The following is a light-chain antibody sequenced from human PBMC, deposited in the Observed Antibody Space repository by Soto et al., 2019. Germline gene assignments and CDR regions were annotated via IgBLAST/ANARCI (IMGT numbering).Light chain of an antibody. CDR1: QGINTN. J-gene: IGKJ2*01. Sequence: EIVMTQSPATLSVSPGERATLSCRASQGINTNLAWYRQKPGQAPRLLIYGASTRATGIPARFSGSVSGTEFTLTISSLQSEDFAVYYCQEYNDWPVSMYTFGQGTKLEIK. CDR2: GAS. CDR3: QEYNDWPVSMYT. V-gene: IGKV3-15*01.